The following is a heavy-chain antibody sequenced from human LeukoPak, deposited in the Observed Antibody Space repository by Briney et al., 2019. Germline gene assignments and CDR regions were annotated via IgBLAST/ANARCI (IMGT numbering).Heavy chain of an antibody. V-gene: IGHV1-69*05. CDR3: ALVDTAMVTWFDP. CDR2: IIPIFGTA. Sequence: SVKVSCKASGGTFSSYAISWVRQAPGQGLEWMGRIIPIFGTANYAQKFQGRVTITTDESTSTAYMELSSLRSEDTAVYYCALVDTAMVTWFDPSGQGTLVTVSS. CDR1: GGTFSSYA. J-gene: IGHJ5*02. D-gene: IGHD5-18*01.